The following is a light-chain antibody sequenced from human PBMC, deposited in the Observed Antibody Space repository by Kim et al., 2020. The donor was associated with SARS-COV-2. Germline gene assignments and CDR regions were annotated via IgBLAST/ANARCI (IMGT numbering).Light chain of an antibody. CDR3: QQYGTSPRT. CDR2: GAS. J-gene: IGKJ1*01. Sequence: LSPGEGATLTCRASESVYSEYLAWYQQKPGQAPRLLVYGASNRATGIPGRFSGSGSGTDFTLTISRLEPEDYAVYYCQQYGTSPRTFGQGTKLEI. CDR1: ESVYSEY. V-gene: IGKV3-20*01.